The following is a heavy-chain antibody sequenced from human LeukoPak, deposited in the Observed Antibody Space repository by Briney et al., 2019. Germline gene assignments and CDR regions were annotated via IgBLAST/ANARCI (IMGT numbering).Heavy chain of an antibody. Sequence: SVKVSCKASGGTFSSYAISWVRQAPGQGLEWMGRIIPIFGIANYAQKLWGRVTITADKSTSTAYIELSSLRFENTAVYYYARVGYSSGRGKYYYYYGMDVWGKGPTVIVSS. V-gene: IGHV1-69*04. CDR1: GGTFSSYA. CDR2: IIPIFGIA. D-gene: IGHD6-19*01. CDR3: ARVGYSSGRGKYYYYYGMDV. J-gene: IGHJ6*04.